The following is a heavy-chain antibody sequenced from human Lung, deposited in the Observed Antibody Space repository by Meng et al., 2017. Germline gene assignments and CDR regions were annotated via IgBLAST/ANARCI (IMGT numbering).Heavy chain of an antibody. V-gene: IGHV3-49*04. J-gene: IGHJ4*02. Sequence: GESLKISCTASGFTFGDYAMSWVRQAPGKGLKWVGFIRSKAYGGTTEYAASVKGRFTISRDDSKSIAYLQMNSLKTEDTAVYYCTRARGLRNYYDSSGYPKHFDYWGQGTLVTVSS. CDR3: TRARGLRNYYDSSGYPKHFDY. CDR1: GFTFGDYA. CDR2: IRSKAYGGTT. D-gene: IGHD3-22*01.